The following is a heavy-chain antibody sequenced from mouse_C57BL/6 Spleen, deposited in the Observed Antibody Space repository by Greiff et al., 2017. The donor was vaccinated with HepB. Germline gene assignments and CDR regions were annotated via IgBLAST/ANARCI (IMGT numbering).Heavy chain of an antibody. CDR1: GFTFSDYG. V-gene: IGHV5-17*01. D-gene: IGHD1-1*01. CDR2: ISSGSSTI. J-gene: IGHJ4*01. Sequence: EVQVVESGGGLVKPGGSLKLSCAASGFTFSDYGMHWVRQAPEKGLEWVAYISSGSSTIYYADTVKGRFTISRDNAKNTLFLQMTSLRSEDTAMYYCARRDYYGRGAMDYWGQGTSVTVSS. CDR3: ARRDYYGRGAMDY.